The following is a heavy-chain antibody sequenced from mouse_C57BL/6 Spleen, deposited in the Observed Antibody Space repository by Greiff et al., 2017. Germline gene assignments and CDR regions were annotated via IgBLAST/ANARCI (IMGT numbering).Heavy chain of an antibody. CDR1: GYTFTSYW. J-gene: IGHJ4*01. CDR2: IDPSDSYT. V-gene: IGHV1-59*01. D-gene: IGHD1-1*01. CDR3: ARVSLGSSYDYYAMDY. Sequence: QVQLKQPGAELVRPGTSVKLSCKASGYTFTSYWMHWVKQRPGQGLEWIGVIDPSDSYTNYNQKFKGKATLTVDTSSGTAYMQLSSLTSEDSAVYYWARVSLGSSYDYYAMDYWGQGTSVTVSS.